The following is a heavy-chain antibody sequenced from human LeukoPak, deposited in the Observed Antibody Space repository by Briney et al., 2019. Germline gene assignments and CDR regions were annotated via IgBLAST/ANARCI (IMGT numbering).Heavy chain of an antibody. V-gene: IGHV1-2*02. J-gene: IGHJ3*02. Sequence: GASVKVSCKASGYTFTGYYMHWVRQAPGQGLEWMGWINPNSGGTNYAQKFQGRVTMTRDTSISTAYMELSRLRSDDTAVYYCARDVKHSRLGFFGVVMIDVDAFDIWGQGTMVTVSS. CDR3: ARDVKHSRLGFFGVVMIDVDAFDI. D-gene: IGHD3-3*01. CDR2: INPNSGGT. CDR1: GYTFTGYY.